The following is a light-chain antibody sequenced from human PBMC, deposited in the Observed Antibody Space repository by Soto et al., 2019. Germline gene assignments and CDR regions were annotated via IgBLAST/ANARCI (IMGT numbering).Light chain of an antibody. CDR1: QSVAYN. J-gene: IGKJ1*01. V-gene: IGKV3-15*01. CDR2: AAS. CDR3: QQYGSSGT. Sequence: EVVMTQSPVTLSVSPGESATLSCRASQSVAYNLAWYQQKAGQAPRLLIYAASTRATGIPARFSGSGSGTDFTLNISSLQSEDFAVYYCQQYGSSGTFGQGTKVDIK.